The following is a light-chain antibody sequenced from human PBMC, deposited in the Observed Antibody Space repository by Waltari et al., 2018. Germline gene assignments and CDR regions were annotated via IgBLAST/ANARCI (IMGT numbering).Light chain of an antibody. CDR2: SAS. Sequence: ETVMTQSPATLSALPGERVTLSCGASQSLSSHLAWYKQKPGQPPRLVSYSASSRATCVPVRFSVSGSETDFTLTISNLQSEDCAVYYCQQYNNWPLTFGGGTKVEL. V-gene: IGKV3-15*01. CDR3: QQYNNWPLT. CDR1: QSLSSH. J-gene: IGKJ4*01.